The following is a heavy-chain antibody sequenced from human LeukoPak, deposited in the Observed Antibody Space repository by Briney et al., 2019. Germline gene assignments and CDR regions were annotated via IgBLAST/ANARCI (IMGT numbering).Heavy chain of an antibody. J-gene: IGHJ4*02. CDR3: ARGGSYYSFDY. CDR2: ISSSGRTI. CDR1: GFTFSSYE. Sequence: GGSLRPSCAASGFTFSSYEMNWARQAPGKGLEWVAYISSSGRTIYYADSVKGRFTISRDNAKNSLYLQMNSLRAEDTAVYNCARGGSYYSFDYWGQGTLVTVSS. V-gene: IGHV3-48*03. D-gene: IGHD1-26*01.